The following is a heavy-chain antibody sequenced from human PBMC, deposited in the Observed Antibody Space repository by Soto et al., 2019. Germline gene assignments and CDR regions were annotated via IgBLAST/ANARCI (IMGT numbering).Heavy chain of an antibody. CDR3: ARDRVGDYYYYMDV. CDR1: GGSISSYY. J-gene: IGHJ6*03. CDR2: IYYSGST. D-gene: IGHD2-15*01. Sequence: SETLSLTCTVSGGSISSYYWSWIRQPPGKGLEWIGYIYYSGSTNYNPSLKSRVTISVDTSKNQFSLKLSSVTAADTAVYYCARDRVGDYYYYMDVWGKGTTVTVSS. V-gene: IGHV4-59*01.